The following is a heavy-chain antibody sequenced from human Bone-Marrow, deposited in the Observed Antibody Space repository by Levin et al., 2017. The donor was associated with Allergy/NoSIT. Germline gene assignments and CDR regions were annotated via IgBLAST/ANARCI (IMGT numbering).Heavy chain of an antibody. CDR3: ARDFGAYGDSYGMDV. CDR2: IISDGRST. CDR1: GFTFSRYW. J-gene: IGHJ6*02. Sequence: PGGSLRLSCAASGFTFSRYWMHWVRQAPGKGLVWVSHIISDGRSTNYADSVKGRFTISRDNARNTLYLQMNSLRAEDTAVYYCARDFGAYGDSYGMDVWGQGTKVTVSS. D-gene: IGHD4-17*01. V-gene: IGHV3-74*01.